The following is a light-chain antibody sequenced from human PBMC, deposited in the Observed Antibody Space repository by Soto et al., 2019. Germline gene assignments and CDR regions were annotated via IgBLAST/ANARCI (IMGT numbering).Light chain of an antibody. J-gene: IGLJ2*01. CDR3: SSFAGNNNLL. CDR2: EVS. Sequence: QSALTQPPSASGSPGQSVTISCTGTSSDVGVYNYVSWYQQHPGKAPKLMIYEVSTRPSGVPDRFSGSKSGNTASLTVSGLQAEDEADYYCSSFAGNNNLLFGGGTKLTVL. CDR1: SSDVGVYNY. V-gene: IGLV2-8*01.